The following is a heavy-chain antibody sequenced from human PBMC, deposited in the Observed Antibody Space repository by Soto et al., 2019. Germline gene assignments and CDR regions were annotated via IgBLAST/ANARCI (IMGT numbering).Heavy chain of an antibody. D-gene: IGHD2-15*01. CDR1: GFTFSSYS. CDR2: ISSSSSTI. J-gene: IGHJ6*02. CDR3: ARAYCSGGSCFYGMDV. Sequence: LRLSCAASGFTFSSYSMNWVRQAPGKGLEWVSYISSSSSTIYYADSVKGRFTISRDNAKNSLYLQMNSLRDEDTAVYYCARAYCSGGSCFYGMDVWGQGTTVTVSS. V-gene: IGHV3-48*02.